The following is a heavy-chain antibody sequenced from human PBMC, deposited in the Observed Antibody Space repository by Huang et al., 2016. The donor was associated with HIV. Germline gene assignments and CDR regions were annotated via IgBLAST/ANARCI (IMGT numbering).Heavy chain of an antibody. V-gene: IGHV1-8*02. CDR1: GYTFTNYD. D-gene: IGHD4-17*01. CDR3: ARSTYGDLDY. CDR2: MNPNTGNT. J-gene: IGHJ4*02. Sequence: QVHLVQSGAEVKKPGASVKVSCKASGYTFTNYDINWVRQAPGRGLEWMGLMNPNTGNTGCAQSFQGRVTMTRKNSITTAYMELTSLTSEDTAVYYCARSTYGDLDYWGLGTLVSVSS.